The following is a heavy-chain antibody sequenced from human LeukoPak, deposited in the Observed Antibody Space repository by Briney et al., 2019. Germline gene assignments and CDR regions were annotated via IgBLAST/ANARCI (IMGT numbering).Heavy chain of an antibody. CDR1: GFTFSSYS. Sequence: PGGSLRLSCAASGFTFSSYSMNWVRQAPGKGLEWVSSISSGSSYIYYADSVKGRLTISRDNAKNSLYLQMNSLRAEDTAVYYCAEGGYYYDSSGYFPDAFDIWGQGTMVTVSS. V-gene: IGHV3-21*01. D-gene: IGHD3-22*01. J-gene: IGHJ3*02. CDR2: ISSGSSYI. CDR3: AEGGYYYDSSGYFPDAFDI.